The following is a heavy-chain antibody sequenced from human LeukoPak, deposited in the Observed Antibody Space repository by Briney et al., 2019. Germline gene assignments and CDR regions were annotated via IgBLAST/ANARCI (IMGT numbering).Heavy chain of an antibody. D-gene: IGHD3-3*01. V-gene: IGHV3-23*01. Sequence: PGGSLRLSCAASGFTFSNFAMSWVRQAPGKGLEWVSAISGSGGDTYYADSVKGRFTISRDNSKNTLYLQMNSLRAEDTAVYYCAKDPGFWSGYYFPDQYYFDYWGQGTLVTVSS. J-gene: IGHJ4*02. CDR3: AKDPGFWSGYYFPDQYYFDY. CDR2: ISGSGGDT. CDR1: GFTFSNFA.